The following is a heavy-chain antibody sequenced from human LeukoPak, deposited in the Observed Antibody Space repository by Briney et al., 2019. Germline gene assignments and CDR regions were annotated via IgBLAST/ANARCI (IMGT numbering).Heavy chain of an antibody. CDR2: IYTSGST. J-gene: IGHJ1*01. CDR3: AREGYSSSWEYFQH. Sequence: SETLSLTCTVSGGSISSYYWNWIRQPAGKGLEWIGRIYTSGSTNYNPSLKSRVTMSVDTSKNQFSLKLGSVTAADTAVYYCAREGYSSSWEYFQHWGQGTLVTVSS. V-gene: IGHV4-4*07. CDR1: GGSISSYY. D-gene: IGHD6-13*01.